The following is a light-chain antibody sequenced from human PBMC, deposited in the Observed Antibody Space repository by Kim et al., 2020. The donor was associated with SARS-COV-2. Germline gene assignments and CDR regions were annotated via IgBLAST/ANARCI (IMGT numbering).Light chain of an antibody. CDR3: QQYTNWPST. CDR2: GAS. Sequence: EIVMTQSPATLSVSPGERATLSCRASQSVSSNLAWYQQKPGQAPRLLISGASTRDTGIPARFGGSGSGTEFTLTISSLQSEDFAVYYCQQYTNWPSTFGQGTKVDIK. J-gene: IGKJ1*01. CDR1: QSVSSN. V-gene: IGKV3-15*01.